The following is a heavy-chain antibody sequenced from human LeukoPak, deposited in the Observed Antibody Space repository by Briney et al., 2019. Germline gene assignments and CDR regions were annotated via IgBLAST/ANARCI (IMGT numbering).Heavy chain of an antibody. CDR2: ISSSGSTI. V-gene: IGHV3-11*01. Sequence: GGSLRLSCAASGFTFSDYYMSWLRQAPGKGLEWVSYISSSGSTIYYADSVKGRFTISRDNSKNTLYLQVNSLRAEDTAVYYRARRPSYYFDYWGQGTLVTVS. CDR3: ARRPSYYFDY. CDR1: GFTFSDYY. J-gene: IGHJ4*02.